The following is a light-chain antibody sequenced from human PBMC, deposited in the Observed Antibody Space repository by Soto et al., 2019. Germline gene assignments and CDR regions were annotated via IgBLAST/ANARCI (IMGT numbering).Light chain of an antibody. J-gene: IGKJ1*01. CDR3: QQYNNWPRT. V-gene: IGKV3-15*01. Sequence: EIVMTQSPDTLSVSPGETVTLSCRASQSVRTNLAWYQHKPGQSPRLLIYGASNRATGFPARFSGSGSGTEFTLSISSLQSEDFVVYYCQQYNNWPRTFGQGTKVDIK. CDR1: QSVRTN. CDR2: GAS.